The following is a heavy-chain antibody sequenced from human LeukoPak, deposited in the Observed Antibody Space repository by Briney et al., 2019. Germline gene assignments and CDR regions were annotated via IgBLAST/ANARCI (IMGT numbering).Heavy chain of an antibody. CDR1: GGSISSSSYY. Sequence: SETLSLTCTVSGGSISSSSYYWGWIRQPPGKGLEWIGSIYYSGSTYYNPSHKSRVTISVDTSKNQFSLKLSSVTAADTAVYYCAREAHYYDSSGYLGWWGQGALVTVSS. J-gene: IGHJ4*02. V-gene: IGHV4-39*07. D-gene: IGHD3-22*01. CDR2: IYYSGST. CDR3: AREAHYYDSSGYLGW.